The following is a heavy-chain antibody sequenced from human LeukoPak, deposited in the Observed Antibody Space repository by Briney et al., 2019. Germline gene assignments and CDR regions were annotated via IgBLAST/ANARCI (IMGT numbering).Heavy chain of an antibody. CDR3: AREDYSGYDFYDY. V-gene: IGHV3-48*03. Sequence: GGTLRLSCVGSGFTFSYYEMNWVRQAPGKGLEWLAFISREGFGIHYAASVEGRFTISRDNAKNTLYLQMTSLRVEDTAVYYCAREDYSGYDFYDYWGQGSLVAVSS. CDR2: ISREGFGI. J-gene: IGHJ4*02. CDR1: GFTFSYYE. D-gene: IGHD5-12*01.